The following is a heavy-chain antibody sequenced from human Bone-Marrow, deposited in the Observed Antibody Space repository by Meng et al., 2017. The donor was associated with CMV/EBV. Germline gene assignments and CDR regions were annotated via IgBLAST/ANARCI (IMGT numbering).Heavy chain of an antibody. V-gene: IGHV3-53*01. Sequence: GGSLRLSCAASGFTVSSNYMTWVRQAPGKGLEWVSLIYSGGSTYYADSVKGRFTISRDNSKNTLYLQMNSLRAEDTAVYYCANSIAARPSVDPWGQGTLVTVSS. CDR3: ANSIAARPSVDP. CDR2: IYSGGST. CDR1: GFTVSSNY. J-gene: IGHJ5*02. D-gene: IGHD6-6*01.